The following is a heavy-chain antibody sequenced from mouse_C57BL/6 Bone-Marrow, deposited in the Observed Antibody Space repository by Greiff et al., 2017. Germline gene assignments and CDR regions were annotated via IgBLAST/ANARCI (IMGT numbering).Heavy chain of an antibody. CDR2: ISYDGSN. Sequence: EVQLVESGPGLVKPSQSLSLTCSVTGYSITSGYYWNWIRQFPGNKLEWMGYISYDGSNNYNPSLKNRISITRDTSKNQFVLKLNSVTTEDTATYYCARFVEGFTYWGQGTLVTVSA. CDR3: ARFVEGFTY. J-gene: IGHJ3*01. CDR1: GYSITSGYY. V-gene: IGHV3-6*01.